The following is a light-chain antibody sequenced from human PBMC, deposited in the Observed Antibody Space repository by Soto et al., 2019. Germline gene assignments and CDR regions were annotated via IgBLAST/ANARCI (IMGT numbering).Light chain of an antibody. Sequence: EIVLTQSPATLSLSPGERATLSCRASQSVSSYLAWYQQRPGQAPRLLIYDASNRATGIPARFSGSRSGTAFTLTISSLETEDFAVYYCQQRSNWPPTFGGGTKVEIK. V-gene: IGKV3-11*01. CDR3: QQRSNWPPT. CDR1: QSVSSY. J-gene: IGKJ4*01. CDR2: DAS.